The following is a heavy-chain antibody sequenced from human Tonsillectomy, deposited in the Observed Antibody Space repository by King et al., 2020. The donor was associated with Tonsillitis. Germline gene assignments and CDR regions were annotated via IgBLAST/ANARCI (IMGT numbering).Heavy chain of an antibody. CDR2: ISGGGGST. Sequence: VQLVESGGGLVQPGGSLRVSCAASGFTFSSYAMSWVRQAPGKGLEWVSLISGGGGSTYYADSVKGRFTISRDNSKNTLYLQMNSLRVEDTAVYYCAKDPTYYKTTDYFDYWGQGTLVTVSS. CDR3: AKDPTYYKTTDYFDY. V-gene: IGHV3-23*04. CDR1: GFTFSSYA. D-gene: IGHD3-10*01. J-gene: IGHJ4*02.